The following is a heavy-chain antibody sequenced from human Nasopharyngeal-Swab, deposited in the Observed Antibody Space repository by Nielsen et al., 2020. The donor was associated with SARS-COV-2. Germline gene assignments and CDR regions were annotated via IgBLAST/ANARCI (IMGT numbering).Heavy chain of an antibody. D-gene: IGHD6-13*01. CDR3: AEKGEGSSWFMVY. CDR1: GFTFSSYA. V-gene: IGHV3-23*01. Sequence: GESLKISCAASGFTFSSYAMSWVRQAPGKGLEWVSAISGSGGSTYYADSVKGRFTISRDNSKNTLHLQMNSLRAEDTAVYYCAEKGEGSSWFMVYWGQGTLVTVSS. J-gene: IGHJ4*02. CDR2: ISGSGGST.